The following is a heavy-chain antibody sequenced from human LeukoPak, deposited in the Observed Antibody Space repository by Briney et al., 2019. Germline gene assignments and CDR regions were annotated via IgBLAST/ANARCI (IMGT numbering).Heavy chain of an antibody. CDR3: ARLRFGEFPYYYGMDV. CDR1: GGSISSGGYY. V-gene: IGHV4-31*03. D-gene: IGHD3-10*01. CDR2: IYYSGST. J-gene: IGHJ6*02. Sequence: ASQTLSLTCTVSGGSISSGGYYWSWIRQHPGKGLEWIGYIYYSGSTYYNPSLKSRVTISVDTSKNQFSLKLSSVPAADTAVYYCARLRFGEFPYYYGMDVWGQGTTVTVSS.